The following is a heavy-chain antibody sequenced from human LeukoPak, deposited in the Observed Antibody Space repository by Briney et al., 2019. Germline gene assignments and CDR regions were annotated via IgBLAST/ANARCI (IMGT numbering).Heavy chain of an antibody. CDR3: ARTVTTSYFDY. CDR1: GFTFSSYA. D-gene: IGHD4-11*01. V-gene: IGHV3-30*04. Sequence: GGSLRLSCSASGFTFSSYAMLWVRQAPGRGLEWVAVISYDGSNKYYAVSVKGRFTISRDNSKNTLYLQMNSLRAEDTAVYYCARTVTTSYFDYWGQGTLVTVSS. CDR2: ISYDGSNK. J-gene: IGHJ4*02.